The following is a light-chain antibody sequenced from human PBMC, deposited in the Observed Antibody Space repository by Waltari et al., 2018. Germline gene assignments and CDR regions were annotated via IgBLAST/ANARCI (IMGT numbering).Light chain of an antibody. CDR1: NIGSQG. J-gene: IGLJ2*01. Sequence: SYVLTQPPSVSVAPGKTATITCGGDNIGSQGVNWYQQRPGQAPVLGVYADSDRPSDVPERFSGSISGNMAALTVSRVEAGDEADYYCQVWDSSRDLVLIGGGTKLTVL. CDR3: QVWDSSRDLVL. V-gene: IGLV3-21*03. CDR2: ADS.